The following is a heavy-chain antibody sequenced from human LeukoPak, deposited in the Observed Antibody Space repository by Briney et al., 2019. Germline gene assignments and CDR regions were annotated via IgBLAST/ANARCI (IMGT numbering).Heavy chain of an antibody. D-gene: IGHD4-23*01. J-gene: IGHJ4*02. V-gene: IGHV1-8*01. CDR2: IHPNSGKT. CDR1: GYTFRIYE. CDR3: ARGHYGGNRYFDI. Sequence: GASVKVSCKASGYTFRIYEIYGVRQAPGQGLEWVGWIHPNSGKTGYAQNFQGRVTMTRDTSTETAFMELSSLKFDDTAIFYCARGHYGGNRYFDIWGQGTLVTVSS.